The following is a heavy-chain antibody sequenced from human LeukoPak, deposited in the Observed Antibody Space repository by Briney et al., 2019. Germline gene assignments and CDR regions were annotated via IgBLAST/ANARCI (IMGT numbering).Heavy chain of an antibody. V-gene: IGHV4-38-2*02. CDR3: ERDARWLTPDCTCTSCYENYLDG. CDR1: GYSLSIVYL. CDR2: IYHGDSP. Sequence: PSDTLSLTRVLSGYSLSIVYLRAWIPHSPGNGLDWICIIYHGDSPHYNPLFKSQVTISLETSKIQFSLNLFSVTADDTAVYYCERDARWLTPDCTCTSCYENYLDGWGKRTIVTVAS. D-gene: IGHD2-2*01. J-gene: IGHJ5*02.